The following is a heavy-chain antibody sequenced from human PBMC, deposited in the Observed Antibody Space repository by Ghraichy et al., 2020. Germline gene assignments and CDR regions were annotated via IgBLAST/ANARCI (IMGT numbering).Heavy chain of an antibody. CDR2: ISGSGGST. CDR3: AKDPQSDFWSGYSTYWYFDL. D-gene: IGHD3-3*01. V-gene: IGHV3-23*01. J-gene: IGHJ2*01. CDR1: GFTFSSYA. Sequence: GGSLRLSCAASGFTFSSYAMSWVRQAPGKGLEWVSAISGSGGSTYYADSVKGRFTISRDNSKNTLYLQMNSLRAEDTAVYYCAKDPQSDFWSGYSTYWYFDLWGRGTLVTVSS.